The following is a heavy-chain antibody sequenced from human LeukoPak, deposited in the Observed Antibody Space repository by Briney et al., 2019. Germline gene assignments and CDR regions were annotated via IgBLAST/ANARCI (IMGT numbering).Heavy chain of an antibody. CDR2: IWYDGSKT. Sequence: GGSLRLSCTTSGFTFTNYGINWVRQAPGKGLEWVAAIWYDGSKTSYTDSVKGRFTVSRDISKNTVYLQMNGLKAEDTAVYYCACSGYPCDWGQGTLVTVSS. D-gene: IGHD5-12*01. J-gene: IGHJ4*02. V-gene: IGHV3-33*01. CDR3: ACSGYPCD. CDR1: GFTFTNYG.